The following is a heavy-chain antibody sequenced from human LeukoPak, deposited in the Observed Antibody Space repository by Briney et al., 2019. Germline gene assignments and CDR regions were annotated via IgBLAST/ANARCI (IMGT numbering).Heavy chain of an antibody. J-gene: IGHJ4*02. Sequence: SETLSLTCTVSGGSISSYYWSWIRQPAGKGLKWIGRVYTSGSTNYNPSLKSRVTISVDTSRNQFSLNLNSVTAADTAVYYCASSTMVVTPLSDHIDYWGQGTLVTVSS. CDR2: VYTSGST. D-gene: IGHD4-23*01. CDR1: GGSISSYY. V-gene: IGHV4-4*07. CDR3: ASSTMVVTPLSDHIDY.